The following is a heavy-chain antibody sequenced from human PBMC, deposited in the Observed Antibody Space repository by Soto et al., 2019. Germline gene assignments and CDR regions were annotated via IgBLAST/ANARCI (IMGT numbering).Heavy chain of an antibody. J-gene: IGHJ4*02. D-gene: IGHD3-22*01. CDR1: GFTFSSYA. CDR2: IKYDGSEK. Sequence: PGGSLRLSCAASGFTFSSYAMSWVRQAPGRGLEWMANIKYDGSEKYYVDSVKGRLTISRDNAKNSLYLQMNSLRAEDTAVYYCASSPHKDSRPDYWGQGTLVTVSS. CDR3: ASSPHKDSRPDY. V-gene: IGHV3-7*03.